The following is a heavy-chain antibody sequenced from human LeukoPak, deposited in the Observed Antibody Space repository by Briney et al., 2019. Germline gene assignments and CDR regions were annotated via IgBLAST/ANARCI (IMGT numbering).Heavy chain of an antibody. Sequence: SQTLSLTCTVSGGSIGSGGYYWSWIRQHPGKGLEWIGYIYYSGSTYYNPSLKSRVTISVDTSKNQFSLKLSSVTAADTAVYYCARAPQSYYYGMDVWGQGTTVTVSS. J-gene: IGHJ6*02. CDR1: GGSIGSGGYY. V-gene: IGHV4-31*03. CDR2: IYYSGST. CDR3: ARAPQSYYYGMDV.